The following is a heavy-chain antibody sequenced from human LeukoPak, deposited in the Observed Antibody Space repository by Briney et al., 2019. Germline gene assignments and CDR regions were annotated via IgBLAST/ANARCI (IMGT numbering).Heavy chain of an antibody. CDR2: IYYSGST. D-gene: IGHD3-3*01. CDR1: GGSISSSSYY. J-gene: IGHJ4*02. V-gene: IGHV4-39*01. Sequence: SSETLSLTCTVSGGSISSSSYYWGWIRQPPGKGLEWIGSIYYSGSTYYNPSLKSRVTISVDTSKNQFSLKLSSVTAADTAVYYCARHVAAPYYDFWSGYYYYFDYWGQGALVTVSS. CDR3: ARHVAAPYYDFWSGYYYYFDY.